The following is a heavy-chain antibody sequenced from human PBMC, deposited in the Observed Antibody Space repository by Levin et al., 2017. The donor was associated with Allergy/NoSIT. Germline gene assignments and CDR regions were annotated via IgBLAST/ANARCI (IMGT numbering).Heavy chain of an antibody. V-gene: IGHV3-74*01. J-gene: IGHJ6*02. CDR2: INSDGSTT. Sequence: GESLKISCAASGFTFSSYWMHWVRQAPGKGLLWVSRINSDGSTTSYADSVKGRFTISRDNAKNTVYLQMNSLRAEDTAVYYCARGNYYGMDVWGQGTTVTVSS. CDR3: ARGNYYGMDV. CDR1: GFTFSSYW.